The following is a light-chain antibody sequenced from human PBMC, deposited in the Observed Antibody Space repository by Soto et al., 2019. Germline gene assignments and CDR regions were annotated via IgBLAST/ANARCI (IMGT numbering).Light chain of an antibody. Sequence: DIVMTQSPLSLPVTPGEPASISCRSSQSLLHSNGYNYLDWYLQKPGQSSQLLIYLGSNRASGVPDRFSGSGSGTDFTLKISRVEAEDVGVYYCMQALQTARGSFGQGTKREIK. J-gene: IGKJ2*01. V-gene: IGKV2-28*01. CDR2: LGS. CDR3: MQALQTARGS. CDR1: QSLLHSNGYNY.